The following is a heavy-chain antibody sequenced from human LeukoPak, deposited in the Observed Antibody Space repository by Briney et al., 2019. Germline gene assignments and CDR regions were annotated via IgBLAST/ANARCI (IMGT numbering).Heavy chain of an antibody. V-gene: IGHV3-30*18. CDR1: GFTFSSYG. CDR2: ISYDGSNK. D-gene: IGHD3-10*01. J-gene: IGHJ4*02. Sequence: GRSLRLSCAASGFTFSSYGMHWVRQAPGKWREWVVVISYDGSNKYYADSVKGRFTISRDNSKNTLYLQMNSLRAEDTAVYYCAKDRGLWFGELGNPALVYWGQGTLVTVSS. CDR3: AKDRGLWFGELGNPALVY.